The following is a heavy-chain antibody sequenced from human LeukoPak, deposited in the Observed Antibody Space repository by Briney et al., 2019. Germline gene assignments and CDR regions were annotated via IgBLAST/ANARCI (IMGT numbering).Heavy chain of an antibody. CDR3: ARGRADYGDGYHNMDV. J-gene: IGHJ6*04. D-gene: IGHD4-17*01. V-gene: IGHV1-18*01. CDR1: GYTFTSYG. CDR2: ISAYNGNT. Sequence: ASVKVSCKASGYTFTSYGISWVRQAPGQGLEWMGWISAYNGNTNYAQKLQGRVTMTTDTSRSTAYMELRSLRSDDTAVYYCARGRADYGDGYHNMDVWGKGTTVTISS.